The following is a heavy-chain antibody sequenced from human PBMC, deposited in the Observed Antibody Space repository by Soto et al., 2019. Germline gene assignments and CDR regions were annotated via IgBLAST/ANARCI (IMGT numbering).Heavy chain of an antibody. CDR3: ARDEGYCSSTSCYKGDY. CDR1: GYTFTSYG. J-gene: IGHJ4*02. V-gene: IGHV1-18*01. Sequence: GASVKVSCKASGYTFTSYGISWVRQAPGQGLEWMGWISAYNGNTNYAQKLQGRVTMTTDTSTSTAYMELRSLRSDDTAVYFCARDEGYCSSTSCYKGDYWGQGTLVTVSS. CDR2: ISAYNGNT. D-gene: IGHD2-2*02.